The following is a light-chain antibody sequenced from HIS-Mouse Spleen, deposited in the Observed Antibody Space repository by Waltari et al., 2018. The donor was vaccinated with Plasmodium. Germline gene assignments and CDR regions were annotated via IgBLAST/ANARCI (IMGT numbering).Light chain of an antibody. V-gene: IGKV1-39*01. CDR3: QQSYSTWT. Sequence: DIQMTQSPSSLSASVGDRVTITCRASQSISSYLNWYQQKPGKAPKLLIYAATSLQSGVPSRLRGSGSGTDFTLTISRLQPEDFATYYCQQSYSTWTFGQGTKVEIK. CDR2: AAT. J-gene: IGKJ1*01. CDR1: QSISSY.